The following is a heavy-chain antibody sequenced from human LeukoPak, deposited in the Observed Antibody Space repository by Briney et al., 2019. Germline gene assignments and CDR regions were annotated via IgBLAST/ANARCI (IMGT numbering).Heavy chain of an antibody. V-gene: IGHV4-34*01. D-gene: IGHD3-10*01. J-gene: IGHJ4*02. CDR1: GGSFSGYY. Sequence: SETLSLTCAVYGGSFSGYYWSWIRQPPGKGLEWIGEINHSGSTNYNPSLKSRVTISVDTSKNQFSLKLSSVTGADTAVYYCARGRSRMVRGVPYFDYWGQGTLVTVSS. CDR3: ARGRSRMVRGVPYFDY. CDR2: INHSGST.